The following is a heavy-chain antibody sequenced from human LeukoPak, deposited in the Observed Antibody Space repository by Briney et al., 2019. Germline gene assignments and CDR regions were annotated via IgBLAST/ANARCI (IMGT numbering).Heavy chain of an antibody. J-gene: IGHJ4*02. CDR1: GFTVSSNY. Sequence: GGSLRLSCAASGFTVSSNYMSWVRQAPGKGLECVSVIANDGRTYYANSVKGRFTISRDISKNMVYLQMNSLRAEDTAVYYCAKNPHGVGKDIVVVVAAIDYWGQGTLVTVSS. CDR3: AKNPHGVGKDIVVVVAAIDY. D-gene: IGHD2-15*01. V-gene: IGHV3-53*01. CDR2: IANDGRT.